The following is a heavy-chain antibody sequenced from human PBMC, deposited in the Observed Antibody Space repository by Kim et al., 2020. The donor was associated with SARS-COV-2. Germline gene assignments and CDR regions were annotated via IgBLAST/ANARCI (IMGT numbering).Heavy chain of an antibody. V-gene: IGHV3-23*01. J-gene: IGHJ4*02. CDR2: IFGGGSET. D-gene: IGHD3-16*01. Sequence: GGSLRLSCAASGFNFGTYSMSWVRQAPGKGLEWVSSIFGGGSETFYADSVNGRFTISRDDSKNTLSLQMNSLRSEDTAIYYCATDGEPEGLWSVCYWGQG. CDR3: ATDGEPEGLWSVCY. CDR1: GFNFGTYS.